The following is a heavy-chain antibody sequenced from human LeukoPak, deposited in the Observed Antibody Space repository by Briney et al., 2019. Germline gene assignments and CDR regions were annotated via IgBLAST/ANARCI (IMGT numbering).Heavy chain of an antibody. CDR2: INHSGST. Sequence: SETLSLTCAVYGGSFSGYYWSWIRQPPGKGLEWIGEINHSGSTNYNPSLKSRVTISVDTSKKQFSLKLSSVTAADTCVYYCARAGYYYGSGSYYKPPFDYWGQGTLVTVSS. J-gene: IGHJ4*02. CDR3: ARAGYYYGSGSYYKPPFDY. V-gene: IGHV4-34*01. CDR1: GGSFSGYY. D-gene: IGHD3-10*01.